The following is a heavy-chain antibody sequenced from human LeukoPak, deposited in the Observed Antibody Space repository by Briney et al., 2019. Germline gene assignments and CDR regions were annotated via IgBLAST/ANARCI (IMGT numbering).Heavy chain of an antibody. CDR3: ATGRRYYYDSSGYYPEYYFDY. V-gene: IGHV1-24*01. CDR2: FDPEDGET. Sequence: ASVTVSFKVSGYTLTELSMHWVRQAPGKGLEWMGGFDPEDGETIYAQKFQGRVTMTEDTSTDTAYMELSSLRSEDTAVYYCATGRRYYYDSSGYYPEYYFDYWGQGTLVTVSS. CDR1: GYTLTELS. D-gene: IGHD3-22*01. J-gene: IGHJ4*02.